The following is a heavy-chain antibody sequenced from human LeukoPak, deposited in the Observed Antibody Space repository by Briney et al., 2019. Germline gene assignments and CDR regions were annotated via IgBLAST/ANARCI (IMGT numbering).Heavy chain of an antibody. V-gene: IGHV4-4*07. J-gene: IGHJ5*02. CDR2: IYTSGST. CDR3: AREHSVHWFDP. Sequence: SETLTLTCTVSGGSFSSYYWSWIRQAAGKGLEWIGCIYTSGSTNYNPSLKSRVTMSVDTSKNQYSPKLSSVTAEDTAVYYCAREHSVHWFDPWGQGTLVTVSS. CDR1: GGSFSSYY. D-gene: IGHD1-1*01.